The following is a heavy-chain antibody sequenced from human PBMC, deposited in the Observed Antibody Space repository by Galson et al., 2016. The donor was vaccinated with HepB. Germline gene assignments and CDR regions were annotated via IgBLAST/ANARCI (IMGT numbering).Heavy chain of an antibody. CDR1: GGSMNNYH. V-gene: IGHV4-59*01. Sequence: SETLSLTCSVSGGSMNNYHWSWIRQSPGKGLEWLANIYYSGSTNYNPSLKSRVSITVDTSENQFSLRLSSVTAADTAVYYCARTSTYFTDSSGYYLPGNAFEIWGQGTMVTVSS. CDR2: IYYSGST. J-gene: IGHJ3*02. D-gene: IGHD3-22*01. CDR3: ARTSTYFTDSSGYYLPGNAFEI.